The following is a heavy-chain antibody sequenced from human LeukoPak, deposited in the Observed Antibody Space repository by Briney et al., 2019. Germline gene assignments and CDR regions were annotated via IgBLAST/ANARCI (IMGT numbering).Heavy chain of an antibody. CDR3: ASRDGSYGY. Sequence: GESLRLSCAASGFTVSSYWMTWVRQAPGKGLEWVANIRQDGSEKYYVDSVKGRFTISRDNAKNSLYLQMNSLRAEDTAVYYCASRDGSYGYWGQGTLVTVSS. CDR2: IRQDGSEK. J-gene: IGHJ4*02. V-gene: IGHV3-7*01. CDR1: GFTVSSYW. D-gene: IGHD1-26*01.